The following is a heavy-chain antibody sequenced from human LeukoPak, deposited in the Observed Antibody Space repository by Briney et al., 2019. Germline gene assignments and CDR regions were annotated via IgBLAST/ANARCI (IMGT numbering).Heavy chain of an antibody. CDR2: IYTSGST. J-gene: IGHJ5*02. CDR3: ARVSVDYGGFDP. CDR1: GGSISSYY. D-gene: IGHD4-17*01. Sequence: PSETLSLTCTVSGGSISSYYWSWIRQPAGKGLEWIGRIYTSGSTNYNPSLKSRVTMSVDTSKNQFSLKLRTVTSTDTAVYYCARVSVDYGGFDPWGQGTLVTVSS. V-gene: IGHV4-4*07.